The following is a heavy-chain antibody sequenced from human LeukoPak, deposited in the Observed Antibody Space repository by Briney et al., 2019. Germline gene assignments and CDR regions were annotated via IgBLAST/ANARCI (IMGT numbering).Heavy chain of an antibody. V-gene: IGHV3-23*01. CDR2: ISGSGNNI. CDR3: ANGMVRGGPHYGMDV. CDR1: GFTFSSYA. Sequence: GGSLRLSCAASGFTFSSYAMSWVRQAPGKGLEWVSGISGSGNNIYYADSVKGRFTISRDNSKNTLYLQMNSLRAEDTAVYYCANGMVRGGPHYGMDVRGQRTTVTVSS. D-gene: IGHD3-10*01. J-gene: IGHJ6*02.